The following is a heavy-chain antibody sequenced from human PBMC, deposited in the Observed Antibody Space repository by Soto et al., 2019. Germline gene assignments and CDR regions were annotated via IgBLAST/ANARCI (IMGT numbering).Heavy chain of an antibody. D-gene: IGHD6-19*01. Sequence: QVQLVQSGAEVKKPGDSVKVSCRASGYTFTTYVIHWVRQAPGQRLEWMGWINADSGNTRYSQKFQGRVTIIRDTSASTAYLELSSLTSEDTTVYYCAREALGGWSYFDYWGQGTLVTVSS. V-gene: IGHV1-3*01. CDR2: INADSGNT. J-gene: IGHJ4*02. CDR1: GYTFTTYV. CDR3: AREALGGWSYFDY.